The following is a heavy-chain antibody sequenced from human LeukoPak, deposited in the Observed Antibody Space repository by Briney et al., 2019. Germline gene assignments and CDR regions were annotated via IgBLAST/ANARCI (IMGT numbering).Heavy chain of an antibody. D-gene: IGHD4-17*01. V-gene: IGHV3-7*01. J-gene: IGHJ4*02. CDR2: IKQDGSEK. CDR1: GFTISTYW. Sequence: GGSLRLSCAASGFTISTYWMSWVRQAPGKGLEWVANIKQDGSEKYYVDSVKGRFTISRDNAKNSLYLQMNSLRAEDTAVYYCARESGSVTSEVDFDYWGQGTLVTVSS. CDR3: ARESGSVTSEVDFDY.